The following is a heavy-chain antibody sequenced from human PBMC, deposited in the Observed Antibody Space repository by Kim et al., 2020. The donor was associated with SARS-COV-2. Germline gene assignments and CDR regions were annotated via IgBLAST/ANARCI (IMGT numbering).Heavy chain of an antibody. Sequence: WYTEYAISVKSRITINPDTSKNQFSLQLNSVTPEDTAIYYCARGGRYYDYWGQGTLVTVSS. J-gene: IGHJ4*02. D-gene: IGHD1-26*01. CDR2: WYT. CDR3: ARGGRYYDY. V-gene: IGHV6-1*01.